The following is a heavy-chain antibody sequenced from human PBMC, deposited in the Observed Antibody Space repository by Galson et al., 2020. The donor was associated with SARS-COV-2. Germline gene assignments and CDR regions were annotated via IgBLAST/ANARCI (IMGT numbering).Heavy chain of an antibody. D-gene: IGHD3-22*01. Sequence: SETLSLTCAVYGGSFSGYYWSWIRQPPGKGLEWIGEINHSGSTNYNPSLTSRVTISVDTSKNQFSLKLSSVTAADTAVYYCARGPHSSGYYYVPYAFDIWGQGTMVTVSS. CDR3: ARGPHSSGYYYVPYAFDI. CDR2: INHSGST. CDR1: GGSFSGYY. J-gene: IGHJ3*02. V-gene: IGHV4-34*01.